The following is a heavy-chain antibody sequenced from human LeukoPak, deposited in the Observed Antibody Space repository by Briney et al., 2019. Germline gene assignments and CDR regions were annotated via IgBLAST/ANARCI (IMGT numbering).Heavy chain of an antibody. CDR2: ISGSGGST. D-gene: IGHD3-9*01. V-gene: IGHV3-23*01. CDR3: AKSLRGYDILTGYYEYFDY. Sequence: GGSLRLSCSASGFTLNTVDMSWVRQAPGKGLEWVSAISGSGGSTYYADSVKGRFTISRDNSKNTLYLQMNSLRAEDTAVYYCAKSLRGYDILTGYYEYFDYWGQGTLVTVSS. CDR1: GFTLNTVD. J-gene: IGHJ4*02.